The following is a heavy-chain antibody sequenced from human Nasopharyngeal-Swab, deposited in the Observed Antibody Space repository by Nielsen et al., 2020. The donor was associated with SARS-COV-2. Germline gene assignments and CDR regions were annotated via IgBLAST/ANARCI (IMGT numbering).Heavy chain of an antibody. V-gene: IGHV3-9*02. J-gene: IGHJ4*02. CDR2: ISWNSGSI. CDR1: GFTSDDYA. Sequence: GGSLRLSCAASGFTSDDYAMHWVRQAPGKGLEWVSGISWNSGSIGYADSVKGRFTISRDNAKNSLYLQMNSLRAEDTALYYCAKTMVYSSSSYYFDYWGQGTLVTVSS. D-gene: IGHD6-6*01. CDR3: AKTMVYSSSSYYFDY.